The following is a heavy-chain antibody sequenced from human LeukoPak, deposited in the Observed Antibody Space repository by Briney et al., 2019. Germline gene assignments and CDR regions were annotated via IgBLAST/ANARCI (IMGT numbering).Heavy chain of an antibody. J-gene: IGHJ4*02. D-gene: IGHD3-10*01. CDR3: ARGFPYYYGSGTTLTPPDY. CDR2: ISYDGSNK. CDR1: GFTCSSYA. V-gene: IGHV3-30-3*01. Sequence: GGSLRLSCAASGFTCSSYAMHWVRQAPGKGLEWVAVISYDGSNKYYADSVKGRFTISRDNSKNTLYLQMNSLRAEDTAVYYCARGFPYYYGSGTTLTPPDYWGQGTLVTVSS.